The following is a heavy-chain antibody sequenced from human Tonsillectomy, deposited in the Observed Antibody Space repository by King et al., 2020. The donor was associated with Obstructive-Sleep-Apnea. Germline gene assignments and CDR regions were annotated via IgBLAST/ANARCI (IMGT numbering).Heavy chain of an antibody. CDR2: IIPIVGIA. V-gene: IGHV1-69*10. D-gene: IGHD4-23*01. Sequence: QLVQSGAEVKKPGSSVKVSCKASGGTFSSYAISWVRQAPGQGLEWMGGIIPIVGIADYARKFQGRVTINADKSTSTAYMERSSLRSEDTAVYYCAREVIGGGNRLYGMDVWGQGTTVTVSS. CDR3: AREVIGGGNRLYGMDV. J-gene: IGHJ6*02. CDR1: GGTFSSYA.